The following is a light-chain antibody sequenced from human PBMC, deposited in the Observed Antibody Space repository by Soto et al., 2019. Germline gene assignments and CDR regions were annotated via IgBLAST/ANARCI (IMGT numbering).Light chain of an antibody. CDR3: QQYGSSPRT. CDR2: GAS. V-gene: IGKV3-20*01. J-gene: IGKJ1*01. Sequence: EIVLTQSPGTLSLSPGERATLPFRASRSVSSSYLACYQQKPGQAPRLLIYGASSRATGIPDRFSGSGSGTDFTLTISRLEPEDFAVYYCQQYGSSPRTFGQGTKVDIK. CDR1: RSVSSSY.